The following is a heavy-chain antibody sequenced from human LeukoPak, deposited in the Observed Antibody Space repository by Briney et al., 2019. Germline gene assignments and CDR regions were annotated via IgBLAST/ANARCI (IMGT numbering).Heavy chain of an antibody. CDR2: ISAYNGST. J-gene: IGHJ4*02. V-gene: IGHV1-18*01. CDR3: ARGYSYGYQRQALPDY. D-gene: IGHD5-18*01. CDR1: GYTFTSYG. Sequence: ASVKVSCKASGYTFTSYGISWVRQAPGQGLEWMGWISAYNGSTNYAQKLQGRVTMTTDTSTSTAYMELRSLRSDDTAVYYCARGYSYGYQRQALPDYWGQGTLVTVSS.